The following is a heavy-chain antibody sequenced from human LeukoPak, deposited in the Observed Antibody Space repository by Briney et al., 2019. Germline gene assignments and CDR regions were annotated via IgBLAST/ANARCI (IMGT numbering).Heavy chain of an antibody. D-gene: IGHD6-19*01. CDR2: IYTSGST. Sequence: PSETLSLTCTVSGGSISSGSHYWTWIRQPAGKGLEWIGRIYTSGSTNYNPSLKSRVTISVDTSKNQFSLKLSSVTAADTAVYYCARSGGYYRQWLVRTVDYWGQGTLVTVSS. CDR3: ARSGGYYRQWLVRTVDY. J-gene: IGHJ4*02. V-gene: IGHV4-61*02. CDR1: GGSISSGSHY.